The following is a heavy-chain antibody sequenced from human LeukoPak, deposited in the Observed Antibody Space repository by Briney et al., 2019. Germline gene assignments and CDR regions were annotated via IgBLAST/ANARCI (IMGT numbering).Heavy chain of an antibody. CDR1: GFTFSSYA. J-gene: IGHJ4*02. CDR2: ISYDGSNK. Sequence: PGGSLRLSCAASGFTFSSYAMHWVRQAPGKGLEWVAVISYDGSNKYYADSVKGRFTISRDNSKNTLYLQMNSLRAEDTAVYYCARDPAMTTVTTNYFDYWGQGTLVTVSS. CDR3: ARDPAMTTVTTNYFDY. D-gene: IGHD4-17*01. V-gene: IGHV3-30*04.